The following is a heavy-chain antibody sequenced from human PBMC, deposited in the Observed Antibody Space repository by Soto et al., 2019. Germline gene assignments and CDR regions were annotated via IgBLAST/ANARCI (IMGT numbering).Heavy chain of an antibody. J-gene: IGHJ4*02. V-gene: IGHV1-3*01. CDR3: ARATFPDSRNYLY. CDR2: INAGNGNT. Sequence: GASVKVSCKASGYTFTTYTMHWARQAPGQSLEWMGWINAGNGNTKYSQKFQGRVTISRDTSASTAYMELSSLRSEDTAVYYCARATFPDSRNYLYWGQGTLVTVSS. D-gene: IGHD1-26*01. CDR1: GYTFTTYT.